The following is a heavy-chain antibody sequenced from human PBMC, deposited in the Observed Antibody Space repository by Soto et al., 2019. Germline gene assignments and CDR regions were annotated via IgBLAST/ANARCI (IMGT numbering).Heavy chain of an antibody. CDR3: ARDSAPSRFFL. J-gene: IGHJ4*02. D-gene: IGHD3-10*01. V-gene: IGHV4-31*03. Sequence: QVQLQESGPGLVTPSQTLSLTCTVSGGSISRTNFYWSWIRQFPGKGLEWIGYIYRSGTTNYNPSFRSRVIISLDTSENRFSLSLSSMTAADTAVYYCARDSAPSRFFLWGQGTLVTVSS. CDR2: IYRSGTT. CDR1: GGSISRTNFY.